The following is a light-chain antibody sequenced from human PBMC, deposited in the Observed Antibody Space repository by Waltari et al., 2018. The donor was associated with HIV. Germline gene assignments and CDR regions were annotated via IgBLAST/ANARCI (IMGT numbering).Light chain of an antibody. CDR1: SRHGGGYNL. CDR3: CAYAGSTTYVI. Sequence: QSALTQPASVSGSPGQSITISCTGTSRHGGGYNLVSWYQQHPGKAPKLIIYEVSKRPSGVSNRFSGSKSGNTASLTISGLQAEDEADYYCCAYAGSTTYVIFGGGTKLTVL. J-gene: IGLJ2*01. CDR2: EVS. V-gene: IGLV2-23*02.